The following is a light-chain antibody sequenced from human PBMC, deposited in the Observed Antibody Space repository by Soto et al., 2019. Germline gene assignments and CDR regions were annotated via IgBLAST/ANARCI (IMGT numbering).Light chain of an antibody. CDR3: QQYNAWPPWT. Sequence: EIVMTQSPATLSVSPGERATVSCRASQSVSTSLAWYQQKPGQAPRLLIYGASTRATGIPTRFSGSGSGTEFTLTISSLQSEDFAVYYCQQYNAWPPWTFGQGTKVGIK. CDR2: GAS. CDR1: QSVSTS. J-gene: IGKJ1*01. V-gene: IGKV3-15*01.